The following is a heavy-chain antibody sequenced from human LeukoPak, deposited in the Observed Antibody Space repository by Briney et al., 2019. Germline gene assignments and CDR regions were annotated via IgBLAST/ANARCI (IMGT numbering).Heavy chain of an antibody. V-gene: IGHV4-31*03. Sequence: SQTLSLTCTVSGGSISSGGYYWSWIRQHPGKGLEWIGYIYYSGSTYYNPSLKSRVTISVDTSKNQFSLKLSSVTAADTAVYYCARDEYSSSSGDAFDIWGQRTMVTVSS. CDR1: GGSISSGGYY. J-gene: IGHJ3*02. CDR2: IYYSGST. CDR3: ARDEYSSSSGDAFDI. D-gene: IGHD6-6*01.